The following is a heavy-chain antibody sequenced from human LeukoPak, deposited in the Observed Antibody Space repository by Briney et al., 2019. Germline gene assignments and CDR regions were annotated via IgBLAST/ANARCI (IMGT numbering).Heavy chain of an antibody. CDR1: GGSISSDSYY. V-gene: IGHV4-61*02. CDR2: LYTTGST. CDR3: ARDYYDSSGYYGKWSWFDP. Sequence: SETLSLTCTVSGGSISSDSYYWSWIRQPAGKGLEWIGRLYTTGSTTYNPSLKSRVTISIDTSKNQFSLQLTSVTAADTAVYYCARDYYDSSGYYGKWSWFDPWGQGILVIVSS. J-gene: IGHJ5*02. D-gene: IGHD3-22*01.